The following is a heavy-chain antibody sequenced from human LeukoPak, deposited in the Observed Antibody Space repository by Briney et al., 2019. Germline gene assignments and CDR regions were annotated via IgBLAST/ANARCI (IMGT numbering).Heavy chain of an antibody. CDR1: GGSISSYY. V-gene: IGHV4-59*01. CDR2: IYYSGST. CDR3: ATTTSSSGWFGLFHY. Sequence: PSETLSLTCTVSGGSISSYYWSWIRQPPGKGLEWIGYIYYSGSTNYNPSLKSRVTISIDTSRNQFSLKLSSVTAADTAVYYCATTTSSSGWFGLFHYWGQGTLVTVSS. D-gene: IGHD6-19*01. J-gene: IGHJ4*02.